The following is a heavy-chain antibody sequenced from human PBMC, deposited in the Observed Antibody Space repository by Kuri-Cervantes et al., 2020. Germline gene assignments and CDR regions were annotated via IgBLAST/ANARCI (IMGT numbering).Heavy chain of an antibody. Sequence: ASVKVSCKASGYTFTSYAMHWVRQAPGQRLEWMGWINAGNGNTKYSQKFQGRVTMTRDTSTSTVYMELSSLRSEDTAVYYCARVIEYSSGYDYWGQGTLVTVSS. CDR3: ARVIEYSSGYDY. CDR2: INAGNGNT. J-gene: IGHJ4*02. V-gene: IGHV1-3*01. D-gene: IGHD6-25*01. CDR1: GYTFTSYA.